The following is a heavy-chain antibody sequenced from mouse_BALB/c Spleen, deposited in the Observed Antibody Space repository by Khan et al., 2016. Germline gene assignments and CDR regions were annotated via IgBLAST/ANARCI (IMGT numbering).Heavy chain of an antibody. Sequence: VRLQQSGPELVKPGASVKMSCKASGYTFTSYVMHWVKQKPGQGLEWIGYINPYNDGTKYNEKFKGKATLTSDKSSSTAYMELSSLTSEDSAVYYCARSGGNYWFAYGGQGTLVTVSA. J-gene: IGHJ3*01. CDR2: INPYNDGT. V-gene: IGHV1S136*01. CDR3: ARSGGNYWFAY. D-gene: IGHD2-1*01. CDR1: GYTFTSYV.